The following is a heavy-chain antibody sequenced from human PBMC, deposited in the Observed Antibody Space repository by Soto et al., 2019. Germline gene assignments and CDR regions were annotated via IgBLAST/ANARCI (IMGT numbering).Heavy chain of an antibody. CDR3: ARHDMAMVRVAYLDQ. CDR2: INYCGST. CDR1: GGSINGYF. D-gene: IGHD5-18*01. J-gene: IGHJ4*02. V-gene: IGHV4-59*08. Sequence: QVQLQESGPGLVKPSETLSLTCTVSGGSINGYFWSWIRQPPGKGLEWIGYINYCGSTSYNPSLKSRVTISGVTSKNQFALQLRSVTAVDTALYFCARHDMAMVRVAYLDQWGQGALVTVSS.